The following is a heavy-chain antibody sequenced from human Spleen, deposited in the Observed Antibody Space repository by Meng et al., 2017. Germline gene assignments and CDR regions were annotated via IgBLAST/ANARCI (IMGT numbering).Heavy chain of an antibody. CDR3: SGGTPGRSYSDY. V-gene: IGHV1-18*01. J-gene: IGHJ4*02. CDR2: VVNNADT. CDR1: GYTSASYG. D-gene: IGHD3-10*01. Sequence: QAQLRQSGAEVKKPGASVWISCKAAGYTSASYGIRWFSPAPGQGLEWLGWVVNNADTYPAQKFPGKVTMPKDTPPRKDFIERKSPQFDHTAVYYFSGGTPGRSYSDYWGQGTLVTVSS.